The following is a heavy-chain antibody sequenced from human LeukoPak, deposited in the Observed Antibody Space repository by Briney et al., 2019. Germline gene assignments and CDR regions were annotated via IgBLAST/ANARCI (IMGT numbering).Heavy chain of an antibody. CDR1: GCSISSYY. D-gene: IGHD2-2*01. Sequence: PSETLSLTFPVPGCSISSYYWSWIRQPPGKGLEWIGYIYYTGSTNYNPSLKSRVTISVGTSKNQFSLKLSSVTAADTAVYYCARVTKTYYYYMDVWGKGTTVTVSS. V-gene: IGHV4-59*01. J-gene: IGHJ6*03. CDR2: IYYTGST. CDR3: ARVTKTYYYYMDV.